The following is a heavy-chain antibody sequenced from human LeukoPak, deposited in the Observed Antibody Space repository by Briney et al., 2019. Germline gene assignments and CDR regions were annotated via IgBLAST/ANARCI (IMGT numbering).Heavy chain of an antibody. D-gene: IGHD3-3*01. Sequence: ASVKVSCKAPGYTFTGYYMHWVRQAPGQGLEWMGWINPNSGGTNYAQKFQGRVTMTRDTSISTAYMELSRPRSDDTAVYYCARASYYDFWSGYFFDYWGQGTLVTVSS. CDR1: GYTFTGYY. J-gene: IGHJ4*02. CDR2: INPNSGGT. CDR3: ARASYYDFWSGYFFDY. V-gene: IGHV1-2*02.